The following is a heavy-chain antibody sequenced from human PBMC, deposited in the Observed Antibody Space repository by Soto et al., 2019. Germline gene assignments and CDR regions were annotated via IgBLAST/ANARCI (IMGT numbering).Heavy chain of an antibody. Sequence: QVQLVESGGGVVQPGRSLRLSCAASGFTFSSYAMHWVRQAPGKGLEWVAVISYDGSNKYYADSVKGRFTISRDNSKNAMYLQMNSLRAEDTAVYYFARAPSRGYSYGYLDYWGQGTLVTVSS. CDR1: GFTFSSYA. J-gene: IGHJ4*02. D-gene: IGHD5-18*01. CDR2: ISYDGSNK. V-gene: IGHV3-30-3*01. CDR3: ARAPSRGYSYGYLDY.